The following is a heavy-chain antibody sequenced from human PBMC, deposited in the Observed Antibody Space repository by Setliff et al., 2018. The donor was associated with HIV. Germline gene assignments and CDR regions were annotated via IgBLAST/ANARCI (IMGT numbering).Heavy chain of an antibody. CDR3: AKDLKTKYCVGGACYPLDS. CDR2: IWYDGSNK. CDR1: GFTFSFFG. D-gene: IGHD2-8*02. Sequence: GGSRRLSCTASGFTFSFFGMHWVRQAPGKGLEWVAAIWYDGSNKYYADSVKGRFTISRDNSKNTLYLEMNSLRAEDTAVYYCAKDLKTKYCVGGACYPLDSWGQGILVTSPQ. V-gene: IGHV3-33*06. J-gene: IGHJ4*02.